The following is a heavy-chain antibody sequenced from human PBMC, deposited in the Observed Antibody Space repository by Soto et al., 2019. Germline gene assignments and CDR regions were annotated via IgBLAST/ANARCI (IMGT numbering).Heavy chain of an antibody. CDR2: ISYDGSNK. CDR3: ARGQQQLGLFGSFDI. V-gene: IGHV3-30-3*01. D-gene: IGHD6-13*01. J-gene: IGHJ3*02. Sequence: QVQLVESGGGVVQPGRSLRLSCAASGFTFSSYAMHWVRQAPGKGLEWVAVISYDGSNKYYADSVKGRFTISRDNSKNTLYLQMNSLRAEDTAVYYCARGQQQLGLFGSFDIWGQGTMVTVSS. CDR1: GFTFSSYA.